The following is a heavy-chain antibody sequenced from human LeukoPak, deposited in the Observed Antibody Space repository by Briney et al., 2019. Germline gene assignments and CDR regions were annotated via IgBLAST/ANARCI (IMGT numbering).Heavy chain of an antibody. D-gene: IGHD4-17*01. V-gene: IGHV1-18*01. Sequence: GASVKVSCKASGYTFTSYGISWVRQAPGQGLEWMGWISAYNGNTNYAQKLQGRVTMTTDTSTSTAYMELRSLRSEDTAVYYCARANPVGTLPPRTTVQVDYYYYMDVWGKGTTVTVSS. J-gene: IGHJ6*03. CDR2: ISAYNGNT. CDR3: ARANPVGTLPPRTTVQVDYYYYMDV. CDR1: GYTFTSYG.